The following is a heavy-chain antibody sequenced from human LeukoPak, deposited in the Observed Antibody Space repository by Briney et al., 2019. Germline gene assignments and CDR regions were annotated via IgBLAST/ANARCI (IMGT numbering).Heavy chain of an antibody. V-gene: IGHV3-30*03. CDR2: ISHDGGAK. Sequence: GGSLRLSCGVSGFSLGNCGMHWIRQAPDKGLEWVAMISHDGGAKYYGDSVKGRLTISRDNSDNTLYLQMNSLRVEDTAVYYCARDWGSSGWYNWFDPWGQGILVTVSS. CDR1: GFSLGNCG. D-gene: IGHD3-16*01. J-gene: IGHJ5*02. CDR3: ARDWGSSGWYNWFDP.